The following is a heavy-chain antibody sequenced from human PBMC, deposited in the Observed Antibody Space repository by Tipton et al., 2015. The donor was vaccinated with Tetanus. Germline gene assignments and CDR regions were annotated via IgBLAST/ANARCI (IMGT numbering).Heavy chain of an antibody. D-gene: IGHD3-10*01. V-gene: IGHV4-61*01. J-gene: IGHJ2*01. CDR2: IYYSGGT. CDR1: GGSVSSGNYY. Sequence: LRLSCTVSGGSVSSGNYYWSWIRQPPGKELEWIGYIYYSGGTNYNLSLKSRVTISVDTSKNQFSLRLSSVTADDTAVYYCARGGDPYRGQYWYFDLWGRGSLVTVSS. CDR3: ARGGDPYRGQYWYFDL.